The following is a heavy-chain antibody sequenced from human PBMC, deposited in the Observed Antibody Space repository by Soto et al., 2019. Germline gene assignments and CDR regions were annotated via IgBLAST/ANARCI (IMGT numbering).Heavy chain of an antibody. CDR1: GYTSADFG. CDR3: VRDQKYFRVNGNWFDS. CDR2: VSGNNGAS. D-gene: IGHD2-2*01. Sequence: ASVKVSCKASGYTSADFGISWVRQAPGQGLEWMGWVSGNNGASNPAPKVQGRITMTLDTSTGVSYMALRSLRSDNTAIYYCVRDQKYFRVNGNWFDSWGQGTLVTVSS. V-gene: IGHV1-18*04. J-gene: IGHJ5*01.